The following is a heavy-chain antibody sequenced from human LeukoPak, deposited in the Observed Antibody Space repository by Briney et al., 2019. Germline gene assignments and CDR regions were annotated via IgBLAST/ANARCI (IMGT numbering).Heavy chain of an antibody. Sequence: GGSLRLSCAASGFTFSSYSMNWVRQAPGKGLEWVSSISSSSYIYYADSVKGRFTISRDNAKNSLYLQMNSLRAEDTAVYYCARDRDIVVVPAALARTGWFDPWGQGTLVTVSS. CDR1: GFTFSSYS. V-gene: IGHV3-21*01. CDR2: ISSSSYI. CDR3: ARDRDIVVVPAALARTGWFDP. D-gene: IGHD2-2*01. J-gene: IGHJ5*02.